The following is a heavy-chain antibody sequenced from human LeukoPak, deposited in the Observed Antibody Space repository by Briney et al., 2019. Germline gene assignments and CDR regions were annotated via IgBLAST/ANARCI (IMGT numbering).Heavy chain of an antibody. J-gene: IGHJ4*02. D-gene: IGHD3-22*01. CDR1: GITFSSYA. Sequence: GGSLRLSCAASGITFSSYAMSWVRRAPGKGLEWVSAIRGSDDTTYYADSVKGRFTISRDNSKNTLYLQMNSLRAEDTAVYYCAKAQSSGYYYSYWGQGTLVTVSS. CDR3: AKAQSSGYYYSY. V-gene: IGHV3-23*01. CDR2: IRGSDDTT.